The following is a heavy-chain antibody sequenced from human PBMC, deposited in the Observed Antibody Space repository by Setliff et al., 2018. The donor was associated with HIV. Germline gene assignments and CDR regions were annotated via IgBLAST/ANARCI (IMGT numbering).Heavy chain of an antibody. V-gene: IGHV4-59*01. J-gene: IGHJ4*02. CDR3: ARGGLRLGELSLFHDS. D-gene: IGHD3-16*02. Sequence: SETLSLTCTVSGGSTSSYYWSWIRQPPGKGLECIGYIYNNENTNYNLSLKSRVTISVDTSKNQFSLKLSSVTAADTAVYYCARGGLRLGELSLFHDSRGQGVLVTVSS. CDR2: IYNNENT. CDR1: GGSTSSYY.